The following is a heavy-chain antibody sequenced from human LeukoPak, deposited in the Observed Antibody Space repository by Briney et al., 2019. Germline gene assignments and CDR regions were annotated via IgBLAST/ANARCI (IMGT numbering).Heavy chain of an antibody. V-gene: IGHV3-66*01. CDR2: IYSGGST. Sequence: GGSLRLSCAASGFTVSSNYMSWVRQAPGKGLEWASVIYSGGSTYYADSVKGRFTISRDNSKNTLYLQMNSLRAEDTAVYYCAELGITMIGGVWGKGTTVTISS. CDR3: AELGITMIGGV. CDR1: GFTVSSNY. D-gene: IGHD3-10*02. J-gene: IGHJ6*04.